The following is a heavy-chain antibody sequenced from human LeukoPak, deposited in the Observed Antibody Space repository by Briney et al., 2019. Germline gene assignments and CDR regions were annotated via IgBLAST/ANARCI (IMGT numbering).Heavy chain of an antibody. V-gene: IGHV1-3*01. CDR1: GYTFTSYA. Sequence: ASVKVSCKASGYTFTSYAMHWVRQAPGQRLEWMGWINAGNGNTKYSQKFQGRVTITRDTSASTAYMELSSLRSEDTAVYYCARDRPPADYGSGSLTYWGQGTLVTVSS. CDR2: INAGNGNT. CDR3: ARDRPPADYGSGSLTY. D-gene: IGHD3-10*01. J-gene: IGHJ4*02.